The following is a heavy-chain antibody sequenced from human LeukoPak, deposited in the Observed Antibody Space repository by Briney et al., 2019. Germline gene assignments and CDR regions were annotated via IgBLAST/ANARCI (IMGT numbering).Heavy chain of an antibody. V-gene: IGHV3-74*01. CDR2: INTDGTTT. D-gene: IGHD1-1*01. Sequence: GGSLRLSCAPSGFSFSDYWMHWVRQAPGKGMEWVSRINTDGTTTNHADSVTGRFTISRDNAKNMLYLQMNSLRAEDTAVYYCVRGGLEPFDIWGQGTMVTVSS. J-gene: IGHJ3*02. CDR1: GFSFSDYW. CDR3: VRGGLEPFDI.